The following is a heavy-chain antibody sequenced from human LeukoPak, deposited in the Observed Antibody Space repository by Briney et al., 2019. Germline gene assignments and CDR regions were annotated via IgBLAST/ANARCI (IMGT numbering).Heavy chain of an antibody. CDR2: IKQDGSEK. D-gene: IGHD6-19*01. CDR1: GFTFSDYW. V-gene: IGHV3-7*03. CDR3: AKDPLIAVAGAFDI. Sequence: GGSLRLSCAASGFTFSDYWMSWVRQVPGKGLEWVANIKQDGSEKYYVDSVKGRFTTSRDNAKNSLYLQMNSLRAEDTAVYYCAKDPLIAVAGAFDIWGQGTMVTVSS. J-gene: IGHJ3*02.